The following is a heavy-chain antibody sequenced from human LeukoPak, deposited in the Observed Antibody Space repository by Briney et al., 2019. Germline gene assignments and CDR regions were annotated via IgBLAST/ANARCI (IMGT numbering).Heavy chain of an antibody. CDR2: ISWNSGSI. D-gene: IGHD4-17*01. CDR1: GFTFDDYA. J-gene: IGHJ4*02. V-gene: IGHV3-9*01. CDR3: AKDDDYGDRSTTFDY. Sequence: PGGSLRLSCAASGFTFDDYAMHWVRQAPGKGLEWVSGISWNSGSIGYADSVKGRFTISRDNAKNSLYLQMNSLRAEDTALYYCAKDDDYGDRSTTFDYWGQGTLVTVSS.